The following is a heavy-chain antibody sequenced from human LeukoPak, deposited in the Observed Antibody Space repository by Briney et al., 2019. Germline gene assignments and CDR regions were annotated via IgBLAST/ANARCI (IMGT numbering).Heavy chain of an antibody. V-gene: IGHV3-23*01. Sequence: GGSLRLSCGASGFTFSDYAINWVRQAPGKGQEWVSTISRGGVISYYADSVKGRFTISRDNSNNTLYLHMNSLRAEDTAVYYCVSRAGSPWGPFDDWGQGTLVTFSS. CDR1: GFTFSDYA. CDR3: VSRAGSPWGPFDD. D-gene: IGHD7-27*01. J-gene: IGHJ4*02. CDR2: ISRGGVIS.